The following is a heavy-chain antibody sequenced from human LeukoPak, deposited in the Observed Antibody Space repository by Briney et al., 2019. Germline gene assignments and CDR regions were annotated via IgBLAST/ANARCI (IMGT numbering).Heavy chain of an antibody. J-gene: IGHJ6*03. V-gene: IGHV3-30*02. CDR2: IRYDGSNK. CDR3: ARDRSIPAAITYYYYMDV. CDR1: GFTFSSYG. D-gene: IGHD2-2*01. Sequence: GGSLRLSCAASGFTFSSYGMQWVRQAPGKGLEWVAFIRYDGSNKYYADSVKGRFTISRDNSKNTLYLQMNSLRAEDTAVYYCARDRSIPAAITYYYYMDVWGKGTTVTVSS.